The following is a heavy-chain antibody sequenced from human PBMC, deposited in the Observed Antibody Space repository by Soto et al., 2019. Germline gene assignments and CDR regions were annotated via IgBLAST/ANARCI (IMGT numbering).Heavy chain of an antibody. J-gene: IGHJ4*02. CDR3: ARSGEGSYGPELDY. V-gene: IGHV2-26*01. CDR1: GISLSNARMG. CDR2: IFSNDEK. Sequence: QVTLKESGPVLVKPTETLTLTCTVSGISLSNARMGVRWIRQPPGKALEWLAHIFSNDEKSYSTSLKSRPTISKDTSKSQVVLTMTNMDPVDTATYSCARSGEGSYGPELDYWGQGTLVTVS. D-gene: IGHD5-18*01.